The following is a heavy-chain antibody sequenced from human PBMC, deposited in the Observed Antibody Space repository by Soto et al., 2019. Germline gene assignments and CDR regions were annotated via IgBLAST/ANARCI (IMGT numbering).Heavy chain of an antibody. CDR3: ARLYYDYV. CDR1: GFTFGTHS. J-gene: IGHJ6*02. D-gene: IGHD3-3*01. V-gene: IGHV3-48*02. Sequence: PGGSLRLSCVASGFTFGTHSMNWVRQAPGKGLEWIAYIDYSSDTISHAGSVKGRFTISRDNAKNSLYLQMNSLRDEDTAVYYCARLYYDYVWGQGTTVTVSS. CDR2: IDYSSDTI.